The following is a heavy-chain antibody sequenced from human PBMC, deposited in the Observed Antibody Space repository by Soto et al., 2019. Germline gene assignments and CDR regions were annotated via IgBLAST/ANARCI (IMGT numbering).Heavy chain of an antibody. V-gene: IGHV4-39*01. D-gene: IGHD5-18*01. CDR1: GGSISSSSYY. CDR2: IDYTGNT. Sequence: SETLSLTCTVSGGSISSSSYYWGCIRQPPGKGLEWIASIDYTGNTFYNPSLTSRVTISVDTSKNQFSLKVTSVTAADTAVYYCARINKGYGTDSWGQVTLVTVSS. CDR3: ARINKGYGTDS. J-gene: IGHJ4*02.